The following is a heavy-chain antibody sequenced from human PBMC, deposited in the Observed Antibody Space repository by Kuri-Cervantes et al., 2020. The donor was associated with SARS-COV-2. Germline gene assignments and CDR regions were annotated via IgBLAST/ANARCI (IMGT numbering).Heavy chain of an antibody. CDR1: GGSFSGYY. J-gene: IGHJ5*02. CDR3: ARRINYWWFDP. D-gene: IGHD4-11*01. V-gene: IGHV4-34*01. CDR2: INHSGST. Sequence: ESLKISCAVDGGSFSGYYWSWIRQPPGKGLEWIGEINHSGSTNYNPSLKSRVAISVDRSKNQFSLKLSSVTAADTAVYYRARRINYWWFDPWGQGTLVTVSS.